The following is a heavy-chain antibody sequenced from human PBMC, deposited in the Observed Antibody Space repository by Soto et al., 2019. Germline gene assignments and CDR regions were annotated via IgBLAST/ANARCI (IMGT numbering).Heavy chain of an antibody. CDR3: ARGRDYDYVWGSYRYSYYYYGMDV. CDR1: GGSFSGYY. J-gene: IGHJ6*02. V-gene: IGHV4-34*01. D-gene: IGHD3-16*02. Sequence: SETLSLTCAGYGGSFSGYYWSWIRQPPGKGLEWIGEINHSGSTNYNPSLKSRVTISVDTSKNQFSLKLSSVTAADTAVYYCARGRDYDYVWGSYRYSYYYYGMDVWGQGTTVT. CDR2: INHSGST.